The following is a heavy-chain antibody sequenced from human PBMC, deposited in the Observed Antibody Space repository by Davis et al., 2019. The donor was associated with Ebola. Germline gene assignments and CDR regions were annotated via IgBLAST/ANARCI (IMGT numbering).Heavy chain of an antibody. J-gene: IGHJ4*02. Sequence: SVKVSCKASGGTFSSYAISWVRQAPGQGLEWMGGIIPIFGTANYAQKFQGRVTITADKSTSTAYMELSSLRSEDTAVYYCARGGIAARPTNYFDYWGQGTLVTVSS. V-gene: IGHV1-69*06. CDR3: ARGGIAARPTNYFDY. CDR1: GGTFSSYA. CDR2: IIPIFGTA. D-gene: IGHD6-6*01.